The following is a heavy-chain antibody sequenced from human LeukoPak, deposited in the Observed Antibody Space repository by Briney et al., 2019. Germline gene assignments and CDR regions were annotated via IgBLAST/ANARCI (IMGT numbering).Heavy chain of an antibody. J-gene: IGHJ4*02. CDR1: GFTFSSYE. Sequence: GGSLRLSCAASGFTFSSYEMNWVRQAPGKGLEWISYISGTRSTIYYADSVKGRFTISRDNAKNSLYLQMNSLRAEDTAVYYCARDAGYSDYWGQGTLVTVSS. CDR3: ARDAGYSDY. D-gene: IGHD2-15*01. V-gene: IGHV3-48*03. CDR2: ISGTRSTI.